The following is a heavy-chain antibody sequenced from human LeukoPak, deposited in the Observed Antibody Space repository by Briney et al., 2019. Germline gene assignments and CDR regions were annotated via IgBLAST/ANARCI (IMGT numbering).Heavy chain of an antibody. CDR3: ARDLKGFNL. V-gene: IGHV3-7*04. CDR1: GFTLSRYW. CDR2: IKQDGSQK. J-gene: IGHJ5*02. Sequence: SGGSLRLSCAASGFTLSRYWMSWVRQAPGKGLEWVANIKQDGSQKFYLDSVKGRFTISRDNGNNSLYLHMSRLRVEDTAVYYCARDLKGFNLWGQGALVTVSS.